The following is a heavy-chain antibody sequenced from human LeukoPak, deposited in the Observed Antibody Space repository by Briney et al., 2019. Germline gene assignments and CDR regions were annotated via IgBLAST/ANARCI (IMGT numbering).Heavy chain of an antibody. CDR3: ARDVTISGNNWFDP. D-gene: IGHD5-24*01. CDR1: GFGVSSHY. Sequence: PGGSLRLSCEVSGFGVSSHYMNWVRQAPGKGLEWVSIIYGDGSTYCADSVKGRFTISRDNSKNMLYLQMSSLRAEDTAVFYCARDVTISGNNWFDPWGQGTLVTVSS. CDR2: IYGDGST. J-gene: IGHJ5*02. V-gene: IGHV3-66*01.